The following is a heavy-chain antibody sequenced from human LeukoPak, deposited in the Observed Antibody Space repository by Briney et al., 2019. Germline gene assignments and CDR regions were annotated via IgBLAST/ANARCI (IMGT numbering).Heavy chain of an antibody. D-gene: IGHD4-11*01. V-gene: IGHV1-69*04. CDR2: IIPIFGIA. CDR3: AREVVTTNRNWFDP. J-gene: IGHJ5*02. Sequence: ASVKVSCKASGGTFSSYAISWVRQAPGQGLEWMGRIIPIFGIANYAQKFQGRVTITADKSTSTAYMELSSPRSEDTAVYYCAREVVTTNRNWFDPWGQGTLVTVSS. CDR1: GGTFSSYA.